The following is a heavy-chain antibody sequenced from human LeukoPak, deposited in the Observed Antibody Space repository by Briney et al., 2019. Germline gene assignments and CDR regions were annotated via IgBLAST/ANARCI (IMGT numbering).Heavy chain of an antibody. CDR1: GFTVSSNY. Sequence: GGSLRLSCAASGFTVSSNYMSWVRQAPGKGLEWVSSISSSSSYIYYADSVKGRFTISRDNAKNSLYLQMNSLRAEDTAVYYCARDWDTYYYDSSGHDAFDIWGQGTMVTVSS. CDR3: ARDWDTYYYDSSGHDAFDI. CDR2: ISSSSSYI. V-gene: IGHV3-21*01. D-gene: IGHD3-22*01. J-gene: IGHJ3*02.